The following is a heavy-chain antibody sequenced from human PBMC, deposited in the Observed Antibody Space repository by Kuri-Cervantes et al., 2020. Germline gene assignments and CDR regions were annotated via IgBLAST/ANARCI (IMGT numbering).Heavy chain of an antibody. J-gene: IGHJ6*02. CDR1: GFTFSSYS. CDR3: ARGYYYDSSGYSSYYYYGMDV. CDR2: ISSSSSTI. D-gene: IGHD3-22*01. V-gene: IGHV3-48*01. Sequence: GALRLSCAASGFTFSSYSMNWVRQAPGKGLEWVSYISSSSSTIYYADSVKGRFTISRDNSKNTLYLQMNSLRAEDTAVYYCARGYYYDSSGYSSYYYYGMDVWGQGTTVTVSS.